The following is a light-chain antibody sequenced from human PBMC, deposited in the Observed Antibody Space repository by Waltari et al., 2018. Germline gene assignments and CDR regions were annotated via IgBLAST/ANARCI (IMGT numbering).Light chain of an antibody. J-gene: IGLJ2*01. CDR2: RNN. CDR1: SSNIVSNY. Sequence: QSVLTQPPSASGTPGQRVTISCSGSSSNIVSNYVYWYQQLPGTAPKLLIYRNNQRPLGVPDRFSGSKSGTSASRAISGLRSEDEADYYCAAWDDSLSVVVFGGGTKLTVL. V-gene: IGLV1-47*01. CDR3: AAWDDSLSVVV.